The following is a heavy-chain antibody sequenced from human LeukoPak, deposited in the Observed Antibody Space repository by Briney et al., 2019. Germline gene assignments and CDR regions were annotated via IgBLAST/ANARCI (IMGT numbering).Heavy chain of an antibody. J-gene: IGHJ4*02. CDR3: AREHLRIAAAGTVIDY. CDR2: INPSGGST. V-gene: IGHV1-46*01. Sequence: ASVKVSCKASGYTFTSYYMHWVRQAPGQGLEWMGIINPSGGSTSYAQKFQGRVTMTRDMSTSTVYMELSSLRSEDTAVYYCAREHLRIAAAGTVIDYWGQGTLVTVSS. CDR1: GYTFTSYY. D-gene: IGHD6-13*01.